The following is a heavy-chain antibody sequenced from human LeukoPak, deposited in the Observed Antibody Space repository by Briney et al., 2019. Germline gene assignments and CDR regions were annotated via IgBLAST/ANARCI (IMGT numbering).Heavy chain of an antibody. CDR1: GFTFSNYA. CDR2: VSGSGANT. J-gene: IGHJ4*02. D-gene: IGHD4-23*01. CDR3: AKTMSTVITHFDY. Sequence: PGGSLRLSCAASGFTFSNYAMSWVRQAPGKGLEWVSAVSGSGANTYYADSVKGRFTISRDNSKNTLYLQMNSLRAGDTAVYYCAKTMSTVITHFDYWGQGTLVTVSS. V-gene: IGHV3-23*01.